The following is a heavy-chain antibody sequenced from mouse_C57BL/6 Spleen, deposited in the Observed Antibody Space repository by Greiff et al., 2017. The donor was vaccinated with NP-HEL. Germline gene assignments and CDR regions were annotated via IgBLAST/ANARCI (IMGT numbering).Heavy chain of an antibody. Sequence: EVQGVESGGGLVKPGGSLKLSCAASGFTFSDYGMHWVRQAPEKGLEWVAYISSGSSTIYYADTVKGRFTISRDNAKNTLFLQMTSLRSEDTAMYYCARPVDYDEGSAMDYWGQGTSVTVSS. CDR3: ARPVDYDEGSAMDY. CDR2: ISSGSSTI. V-gene: IGHV5-17*01. J-gene: IGHJ4*01. D-gene: IGHD2-4*01. CDR1: GFTFSDYG.